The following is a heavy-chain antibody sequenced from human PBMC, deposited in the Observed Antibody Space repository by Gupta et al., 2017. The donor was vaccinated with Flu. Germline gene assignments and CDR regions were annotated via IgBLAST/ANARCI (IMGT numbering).Heavy chain of an antibody. CDR1: GSTFSSYH. CDR2: INPNSGNT. J-gene: IGHJ6*03. Sequence: QVQLVSSGAEVKKPGASVKVSCKASGSTFSSYHINWVRQASGQGPEWMGWINPNSGNTGYAQKFQGRVTMTRNNTISTAYMELTSLKSEDTAVYYCARRIKDSVYYYLDDWGRGTAVTVSS. CDR3: ARRIKDSVYYYLDD. V-gene: IGHV1-8*01. D-gene: IGHD2-15*01.